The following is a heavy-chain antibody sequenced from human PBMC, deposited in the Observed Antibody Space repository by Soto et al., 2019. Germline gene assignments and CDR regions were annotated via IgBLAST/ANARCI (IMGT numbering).Heavy chain of an antibody. CDR3: ARGLRVPQYYYDSSGYYREDY. CDR1: GGTFSSYA. Sequence: ASVKVSCKASGGTFSSYAISWVRQAPGQGLEWMGGIIPIFGTANYAQKFQGRVTITADESTSTAYMELSSLRSEDTAVYYCARGLRVPQYYYDSSGYYREDYWGQGTLVTVSS. J-gene: IGHJ4*02. D-gene: IGHD3-22*01. V-gene: IGHV1-69*13. CDR2: IIPIFGTA.